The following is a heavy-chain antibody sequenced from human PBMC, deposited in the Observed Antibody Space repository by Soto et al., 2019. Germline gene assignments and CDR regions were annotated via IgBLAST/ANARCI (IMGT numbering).Heavy chain of an antibody. CDR1: GGSISSGDYY. J-gene: IGHJ5*02. Sequence: LSLTCTVSGGSISSGDYYWSWFRQPPGKGLEWIGYNYYSGSTYYNPSLKSGVTISLDTSKNQFSLRLRSVTAADTAVYYCARERVPAGIHHTWFDPWGQGTLVTVSS. V-gene: IGHV4-30-4*01. CDR3: ARERVPAGIHHTWFDP. D-gene: IGHD2-2*01. CDR2: NYYSGST.